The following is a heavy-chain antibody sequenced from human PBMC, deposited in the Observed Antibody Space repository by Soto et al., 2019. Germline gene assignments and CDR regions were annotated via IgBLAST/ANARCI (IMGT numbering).Heavy chain of an antibody. J-gene: IGHJ4*02. CDR3: TRTDGYAPCDH. V-gene: IGHV5-51*01. CDR1: GYTFTNYW. Sequence: PGESLKISCKVSGYTFTNYWIGWVRQMPGKGLEWMGIIYPRDSDTSYSPAFQGQVTISADKSTNTAYLHLTSLKASDTAMYYCTRTDGYAPCDHWGQGTLVTSPQ. CDR2: IYPRDSDT. D-gene: IGHD5-18*01.